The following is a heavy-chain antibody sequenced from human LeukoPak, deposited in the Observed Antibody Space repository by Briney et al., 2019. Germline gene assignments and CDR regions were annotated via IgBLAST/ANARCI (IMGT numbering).Heavy chain of an antibody. CDR2: ISSSSSYI. CDR3: ARFPYSSSSDGGAWNAFDI. Sequence: PGGSLRLSCAASGFTFSSYSMNWVRQAPGKGLEWVSSISSSSSYIYYADSVKGRSTISRDNAKNSLYLQMSSLRAEDTAVYYCARFPYSSSSDGGAWNAFDIWGQGTMVTVSS. D-gene: IGHD6-6*01. CDR1: GFTFSSYS. V-gene: IGHV3-21*01. J-gene: IGHJ3*02.